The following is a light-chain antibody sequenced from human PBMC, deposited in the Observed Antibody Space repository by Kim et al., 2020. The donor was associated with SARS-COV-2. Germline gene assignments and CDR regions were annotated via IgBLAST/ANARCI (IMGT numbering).Light chain of an antibody. CDR3: SSYTTRNTLV. V-gene: IGLV2-14*03. J-gene: IGLJ2*01. CDR1: SGDIGAYNY. Sequence: QSVLTQPASVSGSPGQSITISCTGTSGDIGAYNYVSWYRQYPDRVPELIIYDVSKRPSGVSDRFSASKSGTTASLTISGLQAEDEGDYYCSSYTTRNTLVFGGGTKLTVL. CDR2: DVS.